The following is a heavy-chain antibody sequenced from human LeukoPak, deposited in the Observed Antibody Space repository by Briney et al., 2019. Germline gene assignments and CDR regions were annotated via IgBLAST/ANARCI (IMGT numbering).Heavy chain of an antibody. Sequence: SGPTLVKPTQTLTLTCTFSGFSLSTSGVGVGWIRQPPGKALEWLALIYWDDDKRYSPSLKSRLTITKDTSKNQVVLTMTNMDPVDTATYYCARSGYQSLYYYYGMDVWGQGTTVTVSS. V-gene: IGHV2-5*02. CDR2: IYWDDDK. CDR3: ARSGYQSLYYYYGMDV. D-gene: IGHD3-22*01. J-gene: IGHJ6*02. CDR1: GFSLSTSGVG.